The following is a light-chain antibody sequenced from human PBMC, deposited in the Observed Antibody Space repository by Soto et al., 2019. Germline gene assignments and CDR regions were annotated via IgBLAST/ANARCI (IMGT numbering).Light chain of an antibody. CDR2: GAS. CDR3: QQYYSIPFN. V-gene: IGKV4-1*01. J-gene: IGKJ2*01. CDR1: QSVLYNSNNKNH. Sequence: DFVMTQAPDSLAVSLGERTTINCKSSQSVLYNSNNKNHLGWFQQKPGHPPKLLIYGASFRQSGVPDRFSGSGSGTDFTLTISSLQAEDVAVYYCQQYYSIPFNFGQGTKV.